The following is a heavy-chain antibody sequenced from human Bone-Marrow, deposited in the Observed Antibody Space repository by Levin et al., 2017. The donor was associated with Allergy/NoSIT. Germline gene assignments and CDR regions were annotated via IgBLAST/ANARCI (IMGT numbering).Heavy chain of an antibody. Sequence: GGSLRLSCAASGFTFSTYAMHWVRQAPGKGLEWVALISSDGTNKYYTASVKGRFTISRDNSKNTLSLQMNSLTTDDTAVYYCASSPGGSGYSFSVYWGQGTLVTVSS. D-gene: IGHD3-3*01. J-gene: IGHJ4*02. CDR2: ISSDGTNK. CDR3: ASSPGGSGYSFSVY. CDR1: GFTFSTYA. V-gene: IGHV3-30-3*01.